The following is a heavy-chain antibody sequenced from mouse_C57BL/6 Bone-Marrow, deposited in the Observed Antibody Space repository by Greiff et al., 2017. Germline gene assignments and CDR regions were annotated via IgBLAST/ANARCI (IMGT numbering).Heavy chain of an antibody. CDR1: GYAFTNYL. D-gene: IGHD1-1*01. Sequence: QVQLQQSGAELVRPGTSVKVSCKASGYAFTNYLIEWVKQRPGQGLEWIGVINPGSGGTNYNEKFKGKATLTADNSSSTAYMQLSSLTSEDSAVYFCARFPNYYGSSYGDYWGQGTTLTVSS. J-gene: IGHJ2*01. V-gene: IGHV1-54*01. CDR3: ARFPNYYGSSYGDY. CDR2: INPGSGGT.